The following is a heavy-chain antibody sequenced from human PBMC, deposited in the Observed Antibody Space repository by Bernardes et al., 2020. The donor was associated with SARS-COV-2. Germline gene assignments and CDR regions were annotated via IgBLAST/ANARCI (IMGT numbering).Heavy chain of an antibody. CDR3: ARGGENSLEY. D-gene: IGHD3-10*01. J-gene: IGHJ4*02. Sequence: ASVKVSCKASGYPFTGYYIHWVRQAPGQGLEWMGWINPNSGGTNYAQKFQGRVTMTRDTSISTAYMELTRLRSDDTAVYFCARGGENSLEYWGQGTLVTVSS. CDR2: INPNSGGT. CDR1: GYPFTGYY. V-gene: IGHV1-2*02.